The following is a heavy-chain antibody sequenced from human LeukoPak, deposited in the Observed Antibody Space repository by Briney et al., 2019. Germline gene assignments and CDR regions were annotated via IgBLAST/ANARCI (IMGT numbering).Heavy chain of an antibody. CDR1: GASISGSPYY. J-gene: IGHJ4*02. D-gene: IGHD3-10*01. V-gene: IGHV4-39*01. CDR3: GRPYRVYGHFPFDY. Sequence: PSETLSLTCTVSGASISGSPYYWGWIRQSPGKGLEWIGSFYDGGSIYYNPSLESRVIVSVDTSKNQFSLNMSSVTAADTAMYYCGRPYRVYGHFPFDYWGKGILVTVSS. CDR2: FYDGGSI.